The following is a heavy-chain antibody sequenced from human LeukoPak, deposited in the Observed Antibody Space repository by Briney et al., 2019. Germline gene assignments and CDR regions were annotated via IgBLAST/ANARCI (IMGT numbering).Heavy chain of an antibody. J-gene: IGHJ5*02. CDR3: ARAGEGVLRFLEWPPNWFDP. D-gene: IGHD3-3*01. CDR2: ICYSGST. Sequence: SETLSLTCTVSGGSISSHYWSWIRQPPGKGLEWIGYICYSGSTNYNPSLKSRVTISVDTSKNQFSLKLSSVTAADTAVYYCARAGEGVLRFLEWPPNWFDPWGQGTLVTVSS. CDR1: GGSISSHY. V-gene: IGHV4-59*11.